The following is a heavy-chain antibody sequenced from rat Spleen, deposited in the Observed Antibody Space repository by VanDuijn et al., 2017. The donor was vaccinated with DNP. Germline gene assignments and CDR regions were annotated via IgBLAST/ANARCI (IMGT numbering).Heavy chain of an antibody. D-gene: IGHD4-3*01. CDR2: ISPSGGST. Sequence: EVQLVESGGGLVQPGRSLKLSCAASGFTFSTYDMAWVRQAPTKGLEWVASISPSGGSTYYRDSVKGRFTISRDNAKSTLYLQMDSLRSEDMATYYCIRWNSGHFDYWGQGVMVTVSS. CDR3: IRWNSGHFDY. CDR1: GFTFSTYD. J-gene: IGHJ2*01. V-gene: IGHV5-25*01.